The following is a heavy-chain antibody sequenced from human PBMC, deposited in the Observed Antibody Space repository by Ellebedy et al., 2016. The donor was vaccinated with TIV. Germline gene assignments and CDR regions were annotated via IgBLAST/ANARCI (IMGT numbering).Heavy chain of an antibody. CDR3: AREGYSGDGYNFPYFQH. J-gene: IGHJ1*01. D-gene: IGHD5-24*01. Sequence: GESLKISCAASGFTVSNNYMSWVRQAPGKGLEWVIISRDTSKNTLYLQMNSLRAEDTAVYYCAREGYSGDGYNFPYFQHWGQGTLVTVSS. V-gene: IGHV3-53*01. CDR1: GFTVSNNY.